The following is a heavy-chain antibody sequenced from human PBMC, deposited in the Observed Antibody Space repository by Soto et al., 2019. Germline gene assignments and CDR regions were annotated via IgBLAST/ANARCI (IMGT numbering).Heavy chain of an antibody. J-gene: IGHJ4*02. CDR1: GGTISSYY. V-gene: IGHV4-59*12. CDR2: IYYSGST. CDR3: ARSPRSIAAGGIDY. D-gene: IGHD6-13*01. Sequence: SETLSLTCTVSGGTISSYYWSWIRQPPGKGLEWIGYIYYSGSTNYNPSLKSRVTISVDTSKNQFSLKLNSVTAADMAVYYCARSPRSIAAGGIDYWGQGFLVTVSS.